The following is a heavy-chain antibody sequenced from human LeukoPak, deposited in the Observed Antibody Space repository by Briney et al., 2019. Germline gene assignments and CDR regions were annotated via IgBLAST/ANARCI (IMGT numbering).Heavy chain of an antibody. CDR3: AKDLFGSGSYEY. CDR2: LRSGGNDK. Sequence: GGSLRLSYAASGFSFSTADMPWVRQAPGKGPEGVAFLRSGGNDKYYAGSVKGRFTISRDNSKNTLFLQMNSLRAEDTAVYYCAKDLFGSGSYEYWGQGTLVTVSS. D-gene: IGHD3-10*01. J-gene: IGHJ4*02. CDR1: GFSFSTAD. V-gene: IGHV3-30*02.